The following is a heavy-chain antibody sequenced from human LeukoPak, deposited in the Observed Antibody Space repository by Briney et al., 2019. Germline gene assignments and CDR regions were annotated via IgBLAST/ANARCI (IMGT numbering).Heavy chain of an antibody. D-gene: IGHD6-6*01. CDR3: ARVGDSSSTLGYYYMDV. J-gene: IGHJ6*03. CDR1: GYSISSGYY. V-gene: IGHV4-38-2*02. CDR2: IYHSGST. Sequence: PSETLSLTCTVSGYSISSGYYWGWIRQPPGKGLEWIGSIYHSGSTYYNPSLKSRVTISVDTSKNQFSLKLSSVTAADTAVYYCARVGDSSSTLGYYYMDVWGKGTTVTVSS.